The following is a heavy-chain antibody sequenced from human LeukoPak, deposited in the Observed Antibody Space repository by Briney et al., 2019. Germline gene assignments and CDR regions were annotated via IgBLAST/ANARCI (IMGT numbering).Heavy chain of an antibody. V-gene: IGHV4-39*07. CDR2: IYYSGST. CDR1: GGSISSSSYY. J-gene: IGHJ4*02. Sequence: SETLSLTCTVSGGSISSSSYYWGWIRQPPGKGLGWIGSIYYSGSTYYNPSLKSRVTISVDTSKNQFSLKLSSVTAADTAVYYCARRAAAAYDYWGQGTLATVSS. D-gene: IGHD6-13*01. CDR3: ARRAAAAYDY.